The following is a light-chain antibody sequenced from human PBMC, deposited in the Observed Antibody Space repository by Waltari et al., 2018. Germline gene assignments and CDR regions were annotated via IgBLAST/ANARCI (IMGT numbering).Light chain of an antibody. Sequence: DIQITQSPSTLSASVGDRCTITCRASQSISSWLAWYQQKPGKAPKLLIYKASSLESGVPSRFSGSGSGTEFTLTITSLQPDDFATYYCQQYDSYSATFGQGTKVEI. CDR1: QSISSW. J-gene: IGKJ1*01. CDR2: KAS. CDR3: QQYDSYSAT. V-gene: IGKV1-5*03.